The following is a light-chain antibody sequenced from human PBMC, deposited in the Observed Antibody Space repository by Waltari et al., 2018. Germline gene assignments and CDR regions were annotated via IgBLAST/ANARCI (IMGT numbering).Light chain of an antibody. CDR2: GAS. Sequence: EIVLTQSPGTLSLSLGERATVSCRASQSVSRASAWYQPKPGQAPRLLIYGASTRATGIPDRFSGSGSGTGFSLTISRLEPDDFAVYYCQHYLRLPVTFGQGTTVEI. CDR1: QSVSRAS. V-gene: IGKV3-20*01. J-gene: IGKJ1*01. CDR3: QHYLRLPVT.